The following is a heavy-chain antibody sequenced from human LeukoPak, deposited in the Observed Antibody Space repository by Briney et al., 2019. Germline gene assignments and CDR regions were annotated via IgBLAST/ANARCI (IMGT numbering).Heavy chain of an antibody. D-gene: IGHD5-18*01. J-gene: IGHJ4*02. Sequence: SETLSLTCTVSGAYFTNYYWSFIRQPPGKGLEWIGFSSYNGNTNYNPSLKSRVTISVDTSKNQFSLKLSSVTAADTAVYYCARAGYSVGFHDYWGQGTLVTVSS. CDR2: SSYNGNT. CDR1: GAYFTNYY. CDR3: ARAGYSVGFHDY. V-gene: IGHV4-59*12.